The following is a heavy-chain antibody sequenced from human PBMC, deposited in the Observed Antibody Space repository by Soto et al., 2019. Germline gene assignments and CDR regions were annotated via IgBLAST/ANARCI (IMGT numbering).Heavy chain of an antibody. CDR2: ISWDGGST. D-gene: IGHD6-19*01. V-gene: IGHV3-43*01. CDR3: AKWAGSKAYYYGMDV. Sequence: GGSLRLSCAASGFTFDHYTMHWVRQAPGKGLEWVSLISWDGGSTYYADSLKGRFTISRDNSKNSLYLQMNSLRTEDTALYYCAKWAGSKAYYYGMDVWGQGTTVTVSS. J-gene: IGHJ6*02. CDR1: GFTFDHYT.